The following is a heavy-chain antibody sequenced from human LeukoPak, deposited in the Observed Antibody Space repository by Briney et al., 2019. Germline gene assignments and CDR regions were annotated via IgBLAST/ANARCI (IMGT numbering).Heavy chain of an antibody. V-gene: IGHV4-4*07. CDR2: IYTSGST. CDR1: GGSISSYY. D-gene: IGHD3-22*01. J-gene: IGHJ4*02. Sequence: SETLSLTCTVSGGSISSYYWSWIRQPAGKGLEWIGRIYTSGSTNYNPSLKSRVTISVDTSKNQFSLKLTSVTAADTAVYYCARGPYYYDSSGSFDYWGQGTLVTVSS. CDR3: ARGPYYYDSSGSFDY.